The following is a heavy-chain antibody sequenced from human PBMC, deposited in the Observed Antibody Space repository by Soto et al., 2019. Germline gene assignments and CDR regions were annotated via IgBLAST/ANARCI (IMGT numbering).Heavy chain of an antibody. D-gene: IGHD3-22*01. Sequence: SVKVSCKASGGTFSSYAISWVRQAPGQGLEWMGGIIPIFGTANYAQKFQGRVTITADESTSTAYMELSSLRSEDTAVYYCARGHRSYYDSSGYSSFDYWGQGTLVTSPQ. CDR2: IIPIFGTA. J-gene: IGHJ4*02. CDR1: GGTFSSYA. V-gene: IGHV1-69*13. CDR3: ARGHRSYYDSSGYSSFDY.